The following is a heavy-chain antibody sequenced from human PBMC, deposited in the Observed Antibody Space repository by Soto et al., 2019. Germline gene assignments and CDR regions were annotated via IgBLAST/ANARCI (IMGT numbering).Heavy chain of an antibody. J-gene: IGHJ4*02. CDR3: ARVGWDRHSSSRYFDY. CDR2: IIPIFGTA. D-gene: IGHD6-6*01. CDR1: GGTFSSYA. Sequence: GASVKVSCKASGGTFSSYAISWVRQAPGQGLEWMGGIIPIFGTANYAQKFQGRVTITADESTSTAYMELSSLRSEDTAVYFCARVGWDRHSSSRYFDYWGQGTLVTVSS. V-gene: IGHV1-69*13.